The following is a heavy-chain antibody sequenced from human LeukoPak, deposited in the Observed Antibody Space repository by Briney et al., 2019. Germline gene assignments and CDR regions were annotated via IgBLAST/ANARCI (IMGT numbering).Heavy chain of an antibody. CDR2: ISAYNGNT. Sequence: ASVKVSCKASGYTFTSYGISWVRQAPGQGLEWMGWISAYNGNTNYAQKLQGRVTMTTDTSTSTAYMELRSLRPDDTAVYYCARFAVHRRLTVAGQFGLDYWGQGTLVTVSS. J-gene: IGHJ4*02. CDR3: ARFAVHRRLTVAGQFGLDY. D-gene: IGHD6-19*01. V-gene: IGHV1-18*01. CDR1: GYTFTSYG.